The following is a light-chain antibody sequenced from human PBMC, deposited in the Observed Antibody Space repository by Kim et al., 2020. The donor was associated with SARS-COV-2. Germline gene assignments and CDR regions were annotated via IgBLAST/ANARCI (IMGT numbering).Light chain of an antibody. Sequence: VALGQTARITCGGNNSGSKNVHWYQQKPGQAPVLVIYRDSNRPSGIPERFSGSNSGNTATLTISRAQAGDEADYYCQVWDSSTRVFGGGTKLTVL. V-gene: IGLV3-9*01. J-gene: IGLJ3*02. CDR2: RDS. CDR3: QVWDSSTRV. CDR1: NSGSKN.